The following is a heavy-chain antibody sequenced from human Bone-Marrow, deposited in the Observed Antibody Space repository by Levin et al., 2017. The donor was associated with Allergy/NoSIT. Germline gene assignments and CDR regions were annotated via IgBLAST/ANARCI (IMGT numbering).Heavy chain of an antibody. Sequence: SGPTLVKPTQTLTLTCTFSGFSLSTSGMCVSWIRQPPGKALEWLARIDWDDDKYYSTSLKTRLTISKDTSKNQVVLTMTNMDPVDTATYYCARMNLTTVVTPDYFDYWGQGTLVTVSS. CDR1: GFSLSTSGMC. D-gene: IGHD4-23*01. V-gene: IGHV2-70*11. CDR3: ARMNLTTVVTPDYFDY. CDR2: IDWDDDK. J-gene: IGHJ4*02.